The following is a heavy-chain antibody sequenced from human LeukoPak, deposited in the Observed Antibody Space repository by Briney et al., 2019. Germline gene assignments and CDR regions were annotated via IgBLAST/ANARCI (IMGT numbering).Heavy chain of an antibody. CDR1: GYTFSSYG. J-gene: IGHJ4*02. V-gene: IGHV1-18*01. Sequence: GASVKVSCKAFGYTFSSYGVTWVRQAPGRGLEWVGWISASNGNTNYAQKLRGRVTMTTDTSTSTAYMELRSLRSDDTAVYYCARYPLYYISNWHYYFDYWGQGTLLTVSS. CDR3: ARYPLYYISNWHYYFDY. D-gene: IGHD1-7*01. CDR2: ISASNGNT.